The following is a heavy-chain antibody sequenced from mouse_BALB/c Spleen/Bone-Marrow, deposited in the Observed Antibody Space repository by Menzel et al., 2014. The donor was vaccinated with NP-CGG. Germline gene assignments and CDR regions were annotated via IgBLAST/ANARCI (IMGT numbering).Heavy chain of an antibody. D-gene: IGHD1-1*01. CDR1: GYTFTNYW. V-gene: IGHV1-7*01. CDR2: INPSTGYT. CDR3: ARIYYYGRDY. Sequence: ESGAELAKPGASVKMSCKASGYTFTNYWMHWVKQRPGQGLEWIGYINPSTGYTEYNQKFKDKATLTAGKSSSTAYMQLSSLTSEDSAVYYCARIYYYGRDYWGQGTTLTVSS. J-gene: IGHJ2*01.